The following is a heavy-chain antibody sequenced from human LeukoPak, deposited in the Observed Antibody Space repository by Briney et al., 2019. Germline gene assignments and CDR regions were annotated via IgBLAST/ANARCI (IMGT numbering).Heavy chain of an antibody. V-gene: IGHV1-2*06. D-gene: IGHD6-19*01. CDR3: ARPLTGYSSTIDY. Sequence: ASVKVTCKASGYSFTDYYMHWMRQAHGQGLEWMGRINPYSGGTNYSERFQGRVTITRDTTISTAYMEMSRLRSDDTAVYYCARPLTGYSSTIDYWGQGTLVTVSS. J-gene: IGHJ4*02. CDR1: GYSFTDYY. CDR2: INPYSGGT.